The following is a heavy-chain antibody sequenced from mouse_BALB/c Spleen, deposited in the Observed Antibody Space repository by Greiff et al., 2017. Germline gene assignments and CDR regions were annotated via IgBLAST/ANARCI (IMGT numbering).Heavy chain of an antibody. CDR1: GFTFSSYA. CDR3: ARASYGSHAMDY. Sequence: EVKLMESGGGLVKPGGSLKLSCAASGFTFSSYAMSWVRQSPEKRLEWVAEISSGGSYTYYPDTVTGRFTISRDNAKNTLYLEMSSLRSEDTAMYYCARASYGSHAMDYWGQGTSVTVSS. V-gene: IGHV5-9-4*01. CDR2: ISSGGSYT. J-gene: IGHJ4*01. D-gene: IGHD1-1*01.